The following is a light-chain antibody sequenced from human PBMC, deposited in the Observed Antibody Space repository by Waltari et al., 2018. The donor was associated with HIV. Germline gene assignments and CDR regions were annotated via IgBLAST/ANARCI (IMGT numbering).Light chain of an antibody. J-gene: IGLJ1*01. Sequence: SYELTQPPSVSVSPGQTASITCSGDNLGDKFVSWYQQKPGQSPVLVIYQHNKRPPGITERFSGSRSGHTATLTIRGTQAIDDADYYCQAWDRSTASYVFGIGTKVTVL. CDR2: QHN. CDR3: QAWDRSTASYV. V-gene: IGLV3-1*01. CDR1: NLGDKF.